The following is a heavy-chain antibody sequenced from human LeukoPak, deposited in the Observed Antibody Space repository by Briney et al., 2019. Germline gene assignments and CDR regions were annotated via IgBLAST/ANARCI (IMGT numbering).Heavy chain of an antibody. Sequence: GGSLRLSCTGSGFTVGSRGMSWVRQAPGKGLEWDPSISYDRRDTHYADCVRGRFPISREISDNTLYLQMNSLRDEDTALYYCANSPGAWGHDYWGQGTLVFVSS. CDR3: ANSPGAWGHDY. CDR2: ISYDRRDT. CDR1: GFTVGSRG. D-gene: IGHD7-27*01. V-gene: IGHV3-23*01. J-gene: IGHJ4*02.